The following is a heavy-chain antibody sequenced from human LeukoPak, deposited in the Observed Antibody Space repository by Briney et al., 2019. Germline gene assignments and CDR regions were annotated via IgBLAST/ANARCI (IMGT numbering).Heavy chain of an antibody. CDR1: GFTFSSYS. J-gene: IGHJ4*02. CDR2: ISSSSSTI. CDR3: ARVSSRQLGMYYFDY. V-gene: IGHV3-48*04. D-gene: IGHD6-6*01. Sequence: GGSLGLSCAASGFTFSSYSMNWVRQAPGKGLEWVSYISSSSSTIYYTDSVKGRFTIFRDNAKNSLYLQMNSLRAEDTAVYYCARVSSRQLGMYYFDYWGQGTLVTVSS.